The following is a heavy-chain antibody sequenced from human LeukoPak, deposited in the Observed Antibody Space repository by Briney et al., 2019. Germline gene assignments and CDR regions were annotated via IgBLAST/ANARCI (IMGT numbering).Heavy chain of an antibody. CDR2: IRSRAYGGTT. D-gene: IGHD5-18*01. Sequence: GGSLRLSYTASGFTFGDYAMSWVRQAPGKGLEWVGFIRSRAYGGTTEYAASVKGRFTISRDDSKSIAYLQMNSLKTEDTAVYYCTPSPGGYSYGYYDYWGQGTLVTVSS. J-gene: IGHJ4*02. V-gene: IGHV3-49*04. CDR3: TPSPGGYSYGYYDY. CDR1: GFTFGDYA.